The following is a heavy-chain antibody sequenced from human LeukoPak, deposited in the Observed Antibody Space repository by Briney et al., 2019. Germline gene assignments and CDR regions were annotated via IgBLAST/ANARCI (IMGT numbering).Heavy chain of an antibody. CDR1: GFSVSDHY. J-gene: IGHJ4*02. CDR3: AKASVTTRRGAFCYPFDY. D-gene: IGHD3-3*02. V-gene: IGHV3-53*01. Sequence: PGGSLRLSCAASGFSVSDHYMNWVRQAPGKGLEWVSAISDTGNTYHADSVEGRFTISRDSSKNTLFLQMNRLRPEDAAVYYCAKASVTTRRGAFCYPFDYWGLGTLVTVSS. CDR2: ISDTGNT.